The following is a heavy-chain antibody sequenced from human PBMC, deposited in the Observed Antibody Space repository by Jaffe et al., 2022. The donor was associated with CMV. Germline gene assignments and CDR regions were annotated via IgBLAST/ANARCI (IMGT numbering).Heavy chain of an antibody. J-gene: IGHJ6*03. V-gene: IGHV1-69*09. Sequence: QVQLVQSGAEVKKPGSSVKVSCKASGGTFSSYSISWVRQAPGQGLEYVGRIIPILGIPNYAQKFQGRVTITADKSTSTAYMELSSLRSEDTAVYYCAREDYSSGWYHGRYYYNYMDVWGKGTTVTVSS. CDR3: AREDYSSGWYHGRYYYNYMDV. CDR1: GGTFSSYS. D-gene: IGHD6-19*01. CDR2: IIPILGIP.